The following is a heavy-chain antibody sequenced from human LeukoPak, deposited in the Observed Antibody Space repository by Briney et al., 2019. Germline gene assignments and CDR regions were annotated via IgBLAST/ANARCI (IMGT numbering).Heavy chain of an antibody. J-gene: IGHJ4*02. D-gene: IGHD1-26*01. CDR3: AKGSGSYYDY. Sequence: GGSLRLSCAASGFTFDDYTMHWVRHAPGKGLEWVSLISWDGGSTYYADSVKGRFTISRDNSKNSLYLQMNSLRTEDTALYYCAKGSGSYYDYWGQGTLVTVSS. V-gene: IGHV3-43*01. CDR2: ISWDGGST. CDR1: GFTFDDYT.